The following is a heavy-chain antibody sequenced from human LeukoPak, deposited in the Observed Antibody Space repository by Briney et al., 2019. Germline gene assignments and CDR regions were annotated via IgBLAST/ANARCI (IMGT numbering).Heavy chain of an antibody. V-gene: IGHV6-1*01. CDR1: GVSVSNNHAA. CDR3: ARGNKWGDHRYSGMDV. Sequence: SQTLSLTCVISGVSVSNNHAAWNWIRQSPSRGLEWLGRTYLRSNWYSDYTSKNTVSLQLDCVRPDDTAVYYCARGNKWGDHRYSGMDVWGQGTTVTVSS. J-gene: IGHJ6*02. D-gene: IGHD7-27*01. CDR2: TYLRSNWYS.